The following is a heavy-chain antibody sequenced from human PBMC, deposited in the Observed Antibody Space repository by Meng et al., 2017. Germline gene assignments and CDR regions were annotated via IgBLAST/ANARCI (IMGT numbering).Heavy chain of an antibody. V-gene: IGHV1-18*01. J-gene: IGHJ4*02. D-gene: IGHD3-3*01. CDR2: ISAYNGNT. CDR3: ARETYYDFWSGYGHFDY. Sequence: VHVVQYGAEVKKPGASVKVSCKASCYTFTSYGISWVRQAPGQGLEWMGWISAYNGNTNYAQKLQGRVTMTTDTSTSTAYMELRSLRSDDTAVYYCARETYYDFWSGYGHFDYWGQGTLVTVSS. CDR1: CYTFTSYG.